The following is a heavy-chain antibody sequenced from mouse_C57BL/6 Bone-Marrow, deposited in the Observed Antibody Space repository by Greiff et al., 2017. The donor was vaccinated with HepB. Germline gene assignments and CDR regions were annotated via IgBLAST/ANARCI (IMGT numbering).Heavy chain of an antibody. CDR2: ISDGGSYT. Sequence: DVHLVESGGGLVKPGGSLKLSCAASGFTFSSYAMSWVRQTPEKRLEWVATISDGGSYTYYPDNVKGRFTISRDNARNNLYLQMSHLKSEDTAMYYCARDYDGYFDVWGTGTTVTVSS. CDR3: ARDYDGYFDV. CDR1: GFTFSSYA. V-gene: IGHV5-4*01. D-gene: IGHD2-3*01. J-gene: IGHJ1*03.